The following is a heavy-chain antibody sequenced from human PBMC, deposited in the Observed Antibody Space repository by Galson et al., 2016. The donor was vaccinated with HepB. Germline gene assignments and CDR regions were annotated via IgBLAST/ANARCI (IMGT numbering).Heavy chain of an antibody. J-gene: IGHJ4*02. CDR1: GYTFSNYA. V-gene: IGHV1-3*01. D-gene: IGHD2/OR15-2a*01. CDR2: INADTGNT. Sequence: SVKVSCKASGYTFSNYALHWVRQAPGQSFEWMGWINADTGNTQYSQKFQGRVTMARDTSAGTAYMELRSLKSEDTAVYYCASRAVSSTVPLFDYLGQGSPVTVSS. CDR3: ASRAVSSTVPLFDY.